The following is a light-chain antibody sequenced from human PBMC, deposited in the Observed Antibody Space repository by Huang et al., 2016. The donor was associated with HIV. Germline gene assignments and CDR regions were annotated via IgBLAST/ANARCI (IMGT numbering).Light chain of an antibody. J-gene: IGKJ5*01. V-gene: IGKV1-16*01. CDR3: QQYISFPIT. CDR1: QDISKS. Sequence: DVQMTQSPSSLSASVGDTVTITCRASQDISKSLAWFQQKPGKAPKSLIYNAFKLKGGVPSMFSGSGSWTDFPLTINSLQPEDFATYYCQQYISFPITFGQGTRLDIK. CDR2: NAF.